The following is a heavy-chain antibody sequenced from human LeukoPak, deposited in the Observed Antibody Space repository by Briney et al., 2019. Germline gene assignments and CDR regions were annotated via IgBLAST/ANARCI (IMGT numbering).Heavy chain of an antibody. CDR2: IYYSGST. Sequence: SETLSLTCTVSGGSISSSSYYWGWIRQPPGKGLEWIGSIYYSGSTYYNPSLKSRVTISVDTSKNQFSLKLSSVTAADTAVYYCARADYCGGDCYSTYFDYWGQGTLVTVSS. V-gene: IGHV4-39*07. CDR3: ARADYCGGDCYSTYFDY. J-gene: IGHJ4*02. CDR1: GGSISSSSYY. D-gene: IGHD2-21*01.